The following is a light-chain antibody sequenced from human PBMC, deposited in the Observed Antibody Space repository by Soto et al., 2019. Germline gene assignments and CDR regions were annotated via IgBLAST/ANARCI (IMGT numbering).Light chain of an antibody. CDR3: QQSYTTPIT. V-gene: IGKV1-39*01. J-gene: IGKJ5*01. CDR1: QSISRY. CDR2: AAS. Sequence: IQMTQSPSSLSATVGDRVTITCRASQSISRYLHWYQQKPGKAPKLLVYAASSLESGVPSRFSGSGSGTDFTLTISSLQPEDFATYYCQQSYTTPITFGQGTRLEIK.